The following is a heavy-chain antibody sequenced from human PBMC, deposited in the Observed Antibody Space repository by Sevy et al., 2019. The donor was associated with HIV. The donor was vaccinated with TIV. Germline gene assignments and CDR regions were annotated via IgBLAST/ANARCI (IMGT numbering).Heavy chain of an antibody. J-gene: IGHJ6*02. V-gene: IGHV3-30-3*01. Sequence: GGSLRLSCAASGFTFSSYAMHWVRQAPGKGLEWVAVISYDGSNKYYADSVKGRFTISRDNSKNTLYLQMNSLRAEDTAVYYCARVREGGKYCSSTSCYLAYYYGMDVWGQWTTVTVSS. CDR1: GFTFSSYA. CDR3: ARVREGGKYCSSTSCYLAYYYGMDV. CDR2: ISYDGSNK. D-gene: IGHD2-2*01.